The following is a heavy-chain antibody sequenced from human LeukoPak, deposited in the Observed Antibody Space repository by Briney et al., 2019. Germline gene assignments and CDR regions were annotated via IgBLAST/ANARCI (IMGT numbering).Heavy chain of an antibody. Sequence: SETMSLTCTVSGGSISSYYWSWIRQPPGKGLEWIGYICYSGSTNYNPSLKSRVTISVDTSKNQFSLKLSSVTAADTAVYYCARALTRWLQPFDYWGQGTLVTVSS. CDR1: GGSISSYY. V-gene: IGHV4-59*01. CDR3: ARALTRWLQPFDY. CDR2: ICYSGST. D-gene: IGHD5-24*01. J-gene: IGHJ4*02.